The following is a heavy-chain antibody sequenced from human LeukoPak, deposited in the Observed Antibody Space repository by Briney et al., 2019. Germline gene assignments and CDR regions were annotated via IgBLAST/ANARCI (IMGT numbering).Heavy chain of an antibody. CDR2: VSDTGYNT. J-gene: IGHJ5*02. V-gene: IGHV3-23*01. Sequence: PGGSLRLSCAASGFTFSGYAMSWVRQAPGVGLEWVSAVSDTGYNTWYAAYVKGRFTISRDNSRNTLYLQMNSLRAEDTAVYYCAKGWNEYAVFDPWGQGTLVTVSS. CDR3: AKGWNEYAVFDP. D-gene: IGHD2-8*01. CDR1: GFTFSGYA.